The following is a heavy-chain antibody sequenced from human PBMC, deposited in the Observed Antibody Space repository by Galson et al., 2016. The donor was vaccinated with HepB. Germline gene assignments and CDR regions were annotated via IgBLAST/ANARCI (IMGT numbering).Heavy chain of an antibody. CDR2: IDPSDSYT. CDR1: GYSFTSYW. Sequence: QSGAEVKKPGESLRISCKGSGYSFTSYWISWVRQMPGKGLEWMGRIDPSDSYTNYSPSFQGHVTISADKSISTAYLQWSSLKASDTAMYYCAGGHYGSGSLYLIDYRGQGTQGTVSS. J-gene: IGHJ4*02. CDR3: AGGHYGSGSLYLIDY. V-gene: IGHV5-10-1*01. D-gene: IGHD3-10*01.